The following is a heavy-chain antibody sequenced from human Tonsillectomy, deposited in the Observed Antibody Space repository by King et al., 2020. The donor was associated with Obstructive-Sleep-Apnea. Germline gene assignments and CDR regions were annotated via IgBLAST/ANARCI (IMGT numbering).Heavy chain of an antibody. CDR2: ISYDGSNK. V-gene: IGHV3-30-3*01. J-gene: IGHJ4*02. D-gene: IGHD1-26*01. Sequence: VQLVESGGGVVQPGRSLRLSCAASGFTFSSYAMHWVRQAPGKGLEGVAVISYDGSNKYYADSVKGRFTISRDNSKNMLYLQMNSLRAEDTAMYYCATGATLQAYYFDYWGQGTLVTVSS. CDR3: ATGATLQAYYFDY. CDR1: GFTFSSYA.